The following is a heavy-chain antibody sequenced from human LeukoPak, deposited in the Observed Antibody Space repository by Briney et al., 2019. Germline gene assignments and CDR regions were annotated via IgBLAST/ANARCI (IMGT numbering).Heavy chain of an antibody. Sequence: GASVKVSCKASGGTFSSYTISWVRQAPGQGLEWMGRINPNSGGTNYAQKFQGRVTMTRDTSISTAYMELSRLRSDDTAVYYCAREEWEIPDYWGQGTLVTVSS. CDR3: AREEWEIPDY. CDR2: INPNSGGT. CDR1: GGTFSSYT. J-gene: IGHJ4*02. V-gene: IGHV1-2*06. D-gene: IGHD1-26*01.